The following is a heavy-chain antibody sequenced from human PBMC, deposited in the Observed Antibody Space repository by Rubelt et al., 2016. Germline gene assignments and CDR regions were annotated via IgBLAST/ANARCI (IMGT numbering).Heavy chain of an antibody. D-gene: IGHD6-19*01. CDR1: GGSINSYY. CDR2: IYYIGCT. J-gene: IGHJ4*02. CDR3: ARSGKQWDALDY. Sequence: QVQLQESGPGLVKPSETLSLTCTVSGGSINSYYWSWIRQPPGKGLEWIGHIYYIGCTNYNPSQKSRVPRSVDTAKNQFSLKLNSVTAADTAVYYCARSGKQWDALDYWGQGTLVTVSS. V-gene: IGHV4-59*08.